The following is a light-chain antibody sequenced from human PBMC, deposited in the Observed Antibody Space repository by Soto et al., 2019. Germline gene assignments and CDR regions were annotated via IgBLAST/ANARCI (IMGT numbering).Light chain of an antibody. J-gene: IGLJ1*01. CDR3: CSYAGICTFYV. V-gene: IGLV2-23*01. CDR1: SSNVVNYYL. Sequence: QSALTQPASVSGSPGQSITISCSGTSSNVVNYYLVSWYQQHPGKAPKLMIYEGGKRPSGVSERFSGSKSGDTASLTISGLQAGDEADFYCCSYAGICTFYVFGTGTKLTVL. CDR2: EGG.